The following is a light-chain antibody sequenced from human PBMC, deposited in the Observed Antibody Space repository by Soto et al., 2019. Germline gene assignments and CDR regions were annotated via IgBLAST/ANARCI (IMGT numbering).Light chain of an antibody. J-gene: IGLJ2*01. V-gene: IGLV2-14*01. CDR2: DVS. CDR3: SSYTSSSSVI. Sequence: QSVLTQPASLSGSPGQSITISCTGTSSDIGGYNYVSWYQQHPGKAPKLMIRDVSRRPSGVSSRFSGSKSDNTASLSISGLQADDEADYYCSSYTSSSSVIFGGGTKLTVL. CDR1: SSDIGGYNY.